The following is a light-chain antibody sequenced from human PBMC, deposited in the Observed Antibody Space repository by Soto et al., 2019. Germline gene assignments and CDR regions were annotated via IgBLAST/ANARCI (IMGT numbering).Light chain of an antibody. CDR1: QSISSY. V-gene: IGKV1-39*01. CDR3: QQSYSTPRT. CDR2: AAS. Sequence: DIQMTQSPSSLSASVGDRVTITCRASQSISSYLNWYQQKPGQAPKLLLYAASSLQSGVPARFSGIGSGTDFTITIRSLQPEDFATYYCQQSYSTPRTVGQGTKLEIK. J-gene: IGKJ2*01.